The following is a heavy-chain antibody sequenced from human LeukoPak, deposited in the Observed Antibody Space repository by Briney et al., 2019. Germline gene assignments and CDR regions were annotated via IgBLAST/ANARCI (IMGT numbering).Heavy chain of an antibody. CDR1: GGSFSGYY. CDR3: ARALVSSSSYYFDY. D-gene: IGHD6-6*01. V-gene: IGHV4-34*01. J-gene: IGHJ4*02. CDR2: INHSGST. Sequence: SETLSLTCAVYGGSFSGYYWSWIRQPPGKGLEWIGEINHSGSTNYNPSLKSRVTISVDTSKNQFSLKLSSVTAADTAVYYCARALVSSSSYYFDYWGQGTLVTVSS.